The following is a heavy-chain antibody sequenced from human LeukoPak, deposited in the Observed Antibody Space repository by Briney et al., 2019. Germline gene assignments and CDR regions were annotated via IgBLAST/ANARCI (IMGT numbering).Heavy chain of an antibody. D-gene: IGHD2-2*01. Sequence: ASVKVSCKASGYTFTSYAMHWVRQAPGQRLEWMGCINAGNGNTKYSQKFQGRVTITRDTSASTAYMELSSLRSEDTAVYYCARASYCSSTSCYALYFDYWGQGTLVTVSS. CDR3: ARASYCSSTSCYALYFDY. V-gene: IGHV1-3*01. CDR2: INAGNGNT. J-gene: IGHJ4*02. CDR1: GYTFTSYA.